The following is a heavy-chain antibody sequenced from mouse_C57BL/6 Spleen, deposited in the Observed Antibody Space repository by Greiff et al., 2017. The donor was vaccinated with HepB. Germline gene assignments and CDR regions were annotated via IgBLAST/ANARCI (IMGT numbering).Heavy chain of an antibody. CDR1: GYTFTSYW. V-gene: IGHV1-69*01. J-gene: IGHJ4*01. D-gene: IGHD2-5*01. Sequence: VQLQESGAELVMPGASVKLSCKASGYTFTSYWMHWVKQRPGQGLEWIGEIDPSDSYTNYNQKFKGKSTLTVDKSSSTAYMQLSSLTSEDSAVYYCARTDYSNAMDYWGQGTSVTVSS. CDR2: IDPSDSYT. CDR3: ARTDYSNAMDY.